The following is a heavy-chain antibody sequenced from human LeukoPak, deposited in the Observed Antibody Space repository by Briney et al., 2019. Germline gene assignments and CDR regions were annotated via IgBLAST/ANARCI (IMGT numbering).Heavy chain of an antibody. D-gene: IGHD4-17*01. CDR1: GFTFSSYA. Sequence: GGSLRLSCAASGFTFSSYAMSWVRQAPGKGLEWVSAISGSGGSTYYADSVKGRFTISRDNSKNTLNLQMNSLRAEDTAVYYCAKALRGYGDYYFDYWGQGTLVTVSS. J-gene: IGHJ4*02. CDR2: ISGSGGST. CDR3: AKALRGYGDYYFDY. V-gene: IGHV3-23*01.